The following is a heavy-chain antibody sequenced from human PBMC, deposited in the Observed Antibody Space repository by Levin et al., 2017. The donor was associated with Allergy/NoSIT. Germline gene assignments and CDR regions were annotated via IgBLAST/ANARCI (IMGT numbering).Heavy chain of an antibody. D-gene: IGHD6-19*01. V-gene: IGHV3-9*01. Sequence: GGSLRLSCAASGFTFDDYAMHWVRQAPGKGLEWVSGISWNSGSIGYADSVKGRFTISRDNAKNSLYLQMNSLRAEDTALYYCAKDESRAGHDAFDIWGQGTMVTVSS. CDR1: GFTFDDYA. CDR2: ISWNSGSI. J-gene: IGHJ3*02. CDR3: AKDESRAGHDAFDI.